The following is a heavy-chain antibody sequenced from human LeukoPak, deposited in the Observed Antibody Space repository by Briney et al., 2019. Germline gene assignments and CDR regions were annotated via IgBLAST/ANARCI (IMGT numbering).Heavy chain of an antibody. D-gene: IGHD3-16*02. Sequence: SETLSLTCTVSGGSISSYYWSWIRQPPGKGLEWIGYIYYSGSTNYNPSLKSRVTISVDTSKNQFSLKLSSVTAADTAVYYCARQPEELSCRFDPWGQGTLVTVSS. J-gene: IGHJ5*02. CDR2: IYYSGST. V-gene: IGHV4-59*08. CDR3: ARQPEELSCRFDP. CDR1: GGSISSYY.